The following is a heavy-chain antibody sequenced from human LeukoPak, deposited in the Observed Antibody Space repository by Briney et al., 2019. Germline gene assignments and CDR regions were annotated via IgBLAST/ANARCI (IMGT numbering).Heavy chain of an antibody. J-gene: IGHJ4*02. CDR2: ISGSGGST. CDR3: AKDGSSWYKDY. CDR1: GFIFSTYP. Sequence: GGSLRLSCAASGFIFSTYPMSWVRQAPGKGLEWVSAISGSGGSTYYADSVKGRFTISRDNSKNTLYLQMNSLRAEDTAVYYCAKDGSSWYKDYWGQGTLVTVSS. D-gene: IGHD6-13*01. V-gene: IGHV3-23*01.